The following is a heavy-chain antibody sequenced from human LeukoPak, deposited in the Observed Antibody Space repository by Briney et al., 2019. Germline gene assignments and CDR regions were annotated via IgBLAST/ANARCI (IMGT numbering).Heavy chain of an antibody. CDR1: GFTFSSYA. Sequence: PGGSLRLSCAASGFTFSSYAMSWVRQAPGKGLEWVSAISGSGGSTYYADSVKGRFTISRDNSKNTLYLQMNSLRAEDTAVYYCAKDTDRWIVVPAAFPEEVYWGQGTLVTVSS. V-gene: IGHV3-23*01. J-gene: IGHJ4*02. CDR2: ISGSGGST. CDR3: AKDTDRWIVVPAAFPEEVY. D-gene: IGHD2-2*01.